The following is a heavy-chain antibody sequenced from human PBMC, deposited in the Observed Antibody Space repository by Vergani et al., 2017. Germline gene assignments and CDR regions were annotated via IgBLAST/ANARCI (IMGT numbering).Heavy chain of an antibody. CDR1: GYTFTSYA. CDR2: ISDYNGDT. CDR3: ARVRTVTSSFDY. J-gene: IGHJ4*02. V-gene: IGHV1-2*02. D-gene: IGHD4-17*01. Sequence: QVQLVQSGAEVKKPGASVKVSCKASGYTFTSYAMHWVRQAPGQGLEWMGWISDYNGDTNYAQKFQGRVTMTRDTSISTAYMELSRLRSDDTAVYYCARVRTVTSSFDYWGQGTLVTVSS.